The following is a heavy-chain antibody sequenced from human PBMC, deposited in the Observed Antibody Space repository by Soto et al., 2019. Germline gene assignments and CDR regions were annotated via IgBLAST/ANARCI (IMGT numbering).Heavy chain of an antibody. J-gene: IGHJ6*02. CDR2: ISYDSGTI. D-gene: IGHD3-3*01. V-gene: IGHV3-48*02. CDR1: GFTFGTYS. Sequence: QTGGSLRLSCAGSGFTFGTYSMNWVRQAAGKGLEWIAYISYDSGTIQYADSVKGRFTISRDNAKNSLYLQMNSLRDEDTAVYYCARLYYDYVWGQGTTVTVSS. CDR3: ARLYYDYV.